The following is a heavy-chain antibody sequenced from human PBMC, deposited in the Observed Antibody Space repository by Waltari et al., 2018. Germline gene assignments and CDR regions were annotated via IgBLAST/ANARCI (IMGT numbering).Heavy chain of an antibody. J-gene: IGHJ6*03. Sequence: QVQLQQWGAGMLKPSETLSLTCGVYGGSFSGYYWSWIRQPPGKGLEWIGDINHIGSTSYTPSLKSRVTISVDTSKNQFSLELSSVTAADTAVYYCARHKRHSSANYYSYYYYYMDVWGKGTTVTVSS. CDR2: INHIGST. CDR1: GGSFSGYY. CDR3: ARHKRHSSANYYSYYYYYMDV. V-gene: IGHV4-34*02. D-gene: IGHD3-22*01.